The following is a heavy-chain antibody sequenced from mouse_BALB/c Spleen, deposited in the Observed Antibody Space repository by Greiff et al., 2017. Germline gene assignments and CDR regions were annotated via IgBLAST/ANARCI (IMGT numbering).Heavy chain of an antibody. CDR1: GFTFSSYT. J-gene: IGHJ2*01. D-gene: IGHD4-1*01. CDR2: ISNGGGST. CDR3: ARQGTGTSFDY. V-gene: IGHV5-12-2*01. Sequence: EVQGVESGGGLVQPGGSLKLSCAASGFTFSSYTMSWVRQTPEKRLEWVAYISNGGGSTYYPDTVKGRFTISRDNAKNTLYLQMSSLKSEDTAMYYCARQGTGTSFDYWGQGTTLTVSS.